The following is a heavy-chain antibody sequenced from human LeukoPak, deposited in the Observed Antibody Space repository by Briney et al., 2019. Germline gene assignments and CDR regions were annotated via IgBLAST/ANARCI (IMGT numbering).Heavy chain of an antibody. J-gene: IGHJ4*02. Sequence: GGSLRLSCAASGFTFSSYGMSWVRQAPGKGLEWVSAISGSGGSTYYADSVKGRFTISRDNSKNTLYLQMNSLRAEDTAVYYCAKEGDYDIFTGYPRGIDYWGQGTLVTVSS. CDR1: GFTFSSYG. V-gene: IGHV3-23*01. D-gene: IGHD3-9*01. CDR2: ISGSGGST. CDR3: AKEGDYDIFTGYPRGIDY.